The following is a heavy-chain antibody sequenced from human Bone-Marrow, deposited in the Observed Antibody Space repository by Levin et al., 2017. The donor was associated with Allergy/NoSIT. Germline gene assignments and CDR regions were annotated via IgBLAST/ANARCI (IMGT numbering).Heavy chain of an antibody. V-gene: IGHV1-24*01. CDR2: YDNEDNEI. Sequence: GESLKISCKVSGYSLSKLSMHWVRQAPGKGFEWMGGYDNEDNEIVYAQKFQGRVTMTEDASTDTAYMELSNLRYDDTAVYYCAMEFLLRGGYYYFDFWGPGTLVTVSS. CDR1: GYSLSKLS. D-gene: IGHD3-10*01. CDR3: AMEFLLRGGYYYFDF. J-gene: IGHJ4*02.